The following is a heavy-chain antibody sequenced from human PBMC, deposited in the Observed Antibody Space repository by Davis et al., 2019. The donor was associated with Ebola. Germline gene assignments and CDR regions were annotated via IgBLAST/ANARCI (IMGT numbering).Heavy chain of an antibody. D-gene: IGHD3-22*01. CDR2: INHSGST. Sequence: PSETLSLTCAVYGGSFSGYYWSWIRQPPGKGLEWIGEINHSGSTNYNPSLKSRVTISVDTSKNQFSLKLSSVTAADTAVYYCASPRYDSSDYWGQGTLVTVSS. CDR3: ASPRYDSSDY. CDR1: GGSFSGYY. V-gene: IGHV4-34*01. J-gene: IGHJ4*02.